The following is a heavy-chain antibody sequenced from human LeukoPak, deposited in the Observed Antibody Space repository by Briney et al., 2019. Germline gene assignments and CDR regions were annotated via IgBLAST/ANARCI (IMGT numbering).Heavy chain of an antibody. V-gene: IGHV4-34*01. CDR2: INHSGST. J-gene: IGHJ6*02. Sequence: SETLSLTCAVYGGSFSGYYWSWIRQPPGKGLEWIGEINHSGSTNYNPSLKSRVTISVDTSKNQFSLKLSSVTAADTAVYYCARGQVVVVPAAIGRNYYYYYGMDAWGQGTTVTVSS. CDR1: GGSFSGYY. D-gene: IGHD2-2*02. CDR3: ARGQVVVVPAAIGRNYYYYYGMDA.